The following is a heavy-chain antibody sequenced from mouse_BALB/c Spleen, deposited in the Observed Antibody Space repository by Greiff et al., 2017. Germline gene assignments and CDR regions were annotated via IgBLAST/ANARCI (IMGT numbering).Heavy chain of an antibody. V-gene: IGHV1-12*01. Sequence: LQQSGTVLARPGASVKMSCKASGYSFTSYWMHWVKQTPGQGLEWIGAIYPGNGDTSYNQKFKGKATLTADKSSSTAYMQLSSLTSEDSAVYYCARDYGSSYVSWFAYWGQGTLVTVSA. J-gene: IGHJ3*01. CDR2: IYPGNGDT. D-gene: IGHD1-1*01. CDR3: ARDYGSSYVSWFAY. CDR1: GYSFTSYW.